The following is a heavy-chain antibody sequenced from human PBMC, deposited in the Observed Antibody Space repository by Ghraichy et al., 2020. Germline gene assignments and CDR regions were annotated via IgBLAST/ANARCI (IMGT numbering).Heavy chain of an antibody. CDR1: GYTFTGYY. Sequence: ATVKVSCKASGYTFTGYYMHWVRQAPGQGLEWMGWIHPHSGGTNYAQKFQGWVTMTRDTSISTAYMELSRLRSDDKAVYYCARDLSQNYDFWSGYYSGGMDVWGQGTTVTVSS. D-gene: IGHD3-3*01. CDR2: IHPHSGGT. CDR3: ARDLSQNYDFWSGYYSGGMDV. V-gene: IGHV1-2*04. J-gene: IGHJ6*02.